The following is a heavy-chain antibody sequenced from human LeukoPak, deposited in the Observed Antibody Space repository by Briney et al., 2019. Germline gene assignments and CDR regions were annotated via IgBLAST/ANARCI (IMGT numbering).Heavy chain of an antibody. CDR1: GFTFSNYG. V-gene: IGHV3-30*18. CDR3: AKGIPSDY. D-gene: IGHD2-21*01. CDR2: ISYDGSDK. J-gene: IGHJ4*02. Sequence: GGSLRLSCAASGFTFSNYGMHWVRQAPGKGLEWVAIISYDGSDKYYADSVKGRFTISRDNSKNTLYLQMNSLRAEDTAVYYCAKGIPSDYWGQGTLVTVSP.